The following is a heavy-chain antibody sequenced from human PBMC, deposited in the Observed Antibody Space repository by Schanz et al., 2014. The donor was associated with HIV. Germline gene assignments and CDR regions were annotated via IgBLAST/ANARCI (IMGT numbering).Heavy chain of an antibody. D-gene: IGHD3-22*01. V-gene: IGHV3-11*04. Sequence: GQLVGSGGGLVKPGGALRLSCAASGFTFTENYMSWVRQAPGEGLEWLSNIRVNGATREYADSVKGRFTISRDNARNTVYLQMDSLRVEDTAVYYCAREEVSMIEVVSPWCFDIWGRGTLVTVSS. J-gene: IGHJ2*01. CDR2: IRVNGATR. CDR3: AREEVSMIEVVSPWCFDI. CDR1: GFTFTENY.